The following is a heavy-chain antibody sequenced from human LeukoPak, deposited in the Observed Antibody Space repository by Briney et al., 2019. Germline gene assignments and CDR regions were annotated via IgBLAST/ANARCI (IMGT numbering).Heavy chain of an antibody. CDR3: AKGPGYYDSSGLFDY. D-gene: IGHD3-22*01. Sequence: GGSLRLSCAASGFTFSSYAMSWVRQAPGNGLEWVSAISGSGGSTYYADSVKGRFTISRDNSKNTLYLQMNSLRAEDTAVYYCAKGPGYYDSSGLFDYWGQGTLVTVSS. V-gene: IGHV3-23*01. J-gene: IGHJ4*02. CDR2: ISGSGGST. CDR1: GFTFSSYA.